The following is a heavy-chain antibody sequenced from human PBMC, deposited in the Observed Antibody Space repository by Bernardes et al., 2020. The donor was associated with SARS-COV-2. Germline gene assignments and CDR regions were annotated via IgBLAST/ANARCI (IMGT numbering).Heavy chain of an antibody. D-gene: IGHD6-13*01. CDR1: GYTFTGYY. Sequence: AAPKVYCKASGYTFTGYYMHWVRQAPGQGLEWMGWINPNSGGTNYAQKFQGRVTMTRDTSISTAYMELSRLRSDDTAVYYCARVPLRGSSWDFDPWGQGTLVTGSS. V-gene: IGHV1-2*02. CDR3: ARVPLRGSSWDFDP. J-gene: IGHJ5*02. CDR2: INPNSGGT.